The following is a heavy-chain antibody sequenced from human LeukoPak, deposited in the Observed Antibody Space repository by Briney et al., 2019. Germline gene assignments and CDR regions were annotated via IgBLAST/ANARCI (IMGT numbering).Heavy chain of an antibody. CDR3: ARGARVVPWSWFDP. Sequence: GGSLRLSCAASGFTFSSYWMHWVRQAPGKGLVWVSRINSDGSSTSYADSVKGRFTIFRDNAKNTLYLQMNSLRAEDTAVYYCARGARVVPWSWFDPWGQGTLVTVSS. J-gene: IGHJ5*02. CDR1: GFTFSSYW. CDR2: INSDGSST. D-gene: IGHD3-3*01. V-gene: IGHV3-74*01.